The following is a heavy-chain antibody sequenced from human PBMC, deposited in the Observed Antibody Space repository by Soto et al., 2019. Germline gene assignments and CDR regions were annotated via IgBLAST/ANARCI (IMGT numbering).Heavy chain of an antibody. CDR1: GFIFSGSA. CDR2: IRSKPNNYAT. CDR3: TRLWRYTDYTYDGFNV. J-gene: IGHJ3*01. D-gene: IGHD4-4*01. V-gene: IGHV3-73*02. Sequence: EVQLVESGGGLVQPGGSLKLSCAASGFIFSGSAMHWVRQASGKGLEWVGRIRSKPNNYATAYAASVKGRFTISRDDSKNTAYLQMNSLKTEDTAVYYCTRLWRYTDYTYDGFNVWGQGTMVTVSS.